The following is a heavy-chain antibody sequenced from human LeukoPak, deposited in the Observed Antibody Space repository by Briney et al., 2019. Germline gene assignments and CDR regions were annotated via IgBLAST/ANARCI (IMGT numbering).Heavy chain of an antibody. CDR2: IIPIFGTA. J-gene: IGHJ5*02. CDR3: ARTTGVPAAIFLGYSNCFDP. D-gene: IGHD2-2*01. Sequence: SVKVSCKASGGTFSSYAISWVRQAPGQGLEWMGGIIPIFGTANYAQKFQGRVTITTDESTSTAYMELSSLRSEDTAVYYCARTTGVPAAIFLGYSNCFDPWGQGTLVTVSS. V-gene: IGHV1-69*05. CDR1: GGTFSSYA.